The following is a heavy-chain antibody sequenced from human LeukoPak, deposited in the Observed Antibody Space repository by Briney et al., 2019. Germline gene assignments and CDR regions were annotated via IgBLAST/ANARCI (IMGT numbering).Heavy chain of an antibody. Sequence: SETLSLTCTVSGGSVSSGSYYWSWIRQPPGKGLEWIGSIYYSGSTIYNPSLKSRVTILLDTSKNHFSLRLSSVTAADTAVYYCARTLVGRRYVYWFDPWGQGTLVTVSS. CDR3: ARTLVGRRYVYWFDP. CDR1: GGSVSSGSYY. D-gene: IGHD1-26*01. CDR2: IYYSGST. J-gene: IGHJ5*02. V-gene: IGHV4-61*03.